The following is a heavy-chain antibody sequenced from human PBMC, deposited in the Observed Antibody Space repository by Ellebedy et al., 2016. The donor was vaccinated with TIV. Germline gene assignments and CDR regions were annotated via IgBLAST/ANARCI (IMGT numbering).Heavy chain of an antibody. CDR3: ARGGIAAAGRGSDY. D-gene: IGHD6-13*01. J-gene: IGHJ4*02. V-gene: IGHV3-53*01. CDR1: GFTVSSNY. Sequence: GGSLRLSXAASGFTVSSNYMSWVRQAPGKGLEWVSVIYSGGSTYYADSVKGRFTISRDNSKNTLYLQMNSLRAEDTAVYYCARGGIAAAGRGSDYWGQGTLVTVSS. CDR2: IYSGGST.